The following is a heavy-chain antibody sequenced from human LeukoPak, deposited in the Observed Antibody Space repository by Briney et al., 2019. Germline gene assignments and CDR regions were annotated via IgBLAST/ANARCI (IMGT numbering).Heavy chain of an antibody. CDR2: IYTSGTT. CDR3: ARGGYSTSWYEWFDP. Sequence: SETLSLTCSVSGGSISSSFWSWIRQPAGRGLEWIGHIYTSGTTTYNPSLESRVTMSVDTSKNQFSLNLTSVTAADTAGYYCARGGYSTSWYEWFDPWGQGTLVTVSS. D-gene: IGHD6-13*01. V-gene: IGHV4-4*07. J-gene: IGHJ5*02. CDR1: GGSISSSF.